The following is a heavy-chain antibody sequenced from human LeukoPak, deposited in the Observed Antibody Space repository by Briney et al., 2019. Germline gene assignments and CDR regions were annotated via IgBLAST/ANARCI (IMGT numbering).Heavy chain of an antibody. CDR3: ASKWYSSTNLAENYYYYMDV. V-gene: IGHV1-8*01. CDR2: INPNSGNT. D-gene: IGHD6-13*01. J-gene: IGHJ6*03. Sequence: ASLKVSCTASGYTFTSYDINWVRHAPAQGGVGRSGINPNSGNTGYAQKLQGRVTMTTDTSTSTAYMELRSLRADDTAVYYCASKWYSSTNLAENYYYYMDVWGKGTTVTISS. CDR1: GYTFTSYD.